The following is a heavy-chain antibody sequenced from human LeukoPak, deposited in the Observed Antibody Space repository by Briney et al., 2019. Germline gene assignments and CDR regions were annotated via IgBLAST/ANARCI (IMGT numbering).Heavy chain of an antibody. CDR3: ARRSSSSGSGFDY. CDR1: GGSIRSSYYY. CDR2: IYDSGST. V-gene: IGHV4-39*07. Sequence: PSETLSLTCTVSGGSIRSSYYYWGWIRQPPGKGLEWIGSIYDSGSTYYNPSLKSRVTISVDTSKNQFSLKLSSVTAADTAVYYCARRSSSSGSGFDYWGQGTLVTVSS. J-gene: IGHJ4*02. D-gene: IGHD6-6*01.